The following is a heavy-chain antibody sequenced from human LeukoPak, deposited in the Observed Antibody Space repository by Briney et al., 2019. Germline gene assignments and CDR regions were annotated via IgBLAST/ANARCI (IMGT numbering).Heavy chain of an antibody. CDR3: ARSEGVPGGSGSYYYDYYGMDV. CDR2: INPNSGGT. Sequence: ASVKVSCKASGYSFTGYSMHWVRQAPGQGLEWMGWINPNSGGTVYGQKFQGRVTMTRDTSISTAYMDLSRLTSDDTAVYYCARSEGVPGGSGSYYYDYYGMDVWGQGTTVTVSS. CDR1: GYSFTGYS. V-gene: IGHV1-2*02. D-gene: IGHD3-10*01. J-gene: IGHJ6*02.